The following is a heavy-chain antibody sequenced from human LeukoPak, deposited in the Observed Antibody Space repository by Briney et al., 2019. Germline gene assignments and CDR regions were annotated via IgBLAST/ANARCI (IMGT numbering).Heavy chain of an antibody. D-gene: IGHD1-26*01. CDR2: ISYDGSNK. V-gene: IGHV3-30*18. J-gene: IGHJ4*02. CDR3: AKAHRKWELFTGGSDY. CDR1: GFTFSSYS. Sequence: GRSLRLSCAASGFTFSSYSMHWVRQAPGKGLEWVAVISYDGSNKYYVDSVKGRLTTSRDNSKNTLYLQMNSLRAEDTAVYYCAKAHRKWELFTGGSDYWGQGTLVTVSS.